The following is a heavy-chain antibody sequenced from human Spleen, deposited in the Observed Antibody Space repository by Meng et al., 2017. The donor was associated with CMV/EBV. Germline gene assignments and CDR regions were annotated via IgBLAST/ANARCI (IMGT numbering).Heavy chain of an antibody. D-gene: IGHD6-13*01. V-gene: IGHV3-7*01. Sequence: GGSLRLSCAASGFTFSSYWMSWVRQAPGKGLEWVANIKQDGSEKYYVDSVKGRFTISRDNAKNSLYLQMNSLRAEDTAVYYCARGWGIRDSSSWYDYWGQGTLVTVSS. J-gene: IGHJ4*02. CDR1: GFTFSSYW. CDR3: ARGWGIRDSSSWYDY. CDR2: IKQDGSEK.